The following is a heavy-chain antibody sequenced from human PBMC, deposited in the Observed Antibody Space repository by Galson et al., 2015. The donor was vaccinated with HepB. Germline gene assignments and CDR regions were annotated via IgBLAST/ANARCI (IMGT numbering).Heavy chain of an antibody. CDR3: ARDGSSWGGSHDAFDI. D-gene: IGHD6-13*01. CDR2: INTNTGNP. J-gene: IGHJ3*02. CDR1: GYTFTSYA. Sequence: SVKVSCKASGYTFTSYAMNWVRQAPGQGLEWMGWINTNTGNPTYAQGFTGRFVFSLDTSVSTAYLQISSLKAEDTAVYYCARDGSSWGGSHDAFDIWGQGTMVTVSS. V-gene: IGHV7-4-1*02.